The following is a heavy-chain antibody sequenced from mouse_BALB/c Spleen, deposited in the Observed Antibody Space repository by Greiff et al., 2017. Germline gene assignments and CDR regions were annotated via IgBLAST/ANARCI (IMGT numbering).Heavy chain of an antibody. D-gene: IGHD1-1*01. CDR1: GFTFSSFG. CDR2: ISSGSSTI. V-gene: IGHV5-17*02. J-gene: IGHJ2*01. CDR3: ARSSSYERYFDY. Sequence: EVKLMESGGGLVQPGGSRKLSCAASGFTFSSFGMHWVRQAPEKGLEWVAYISSGSSTIYYADTVKGRFTISRDNPKNTLFLQMTSLRSEDTAMYYCARSSSYERYFDYWGQGTTLTVSS.